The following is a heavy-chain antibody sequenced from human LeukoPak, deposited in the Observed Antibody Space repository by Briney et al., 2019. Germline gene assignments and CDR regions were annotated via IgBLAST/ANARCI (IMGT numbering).Heavy chain of an antibody. D-gene: IGHD2-2*01. CDR2: MYHSGST. J-gene: IGHJ5*02. V-gene: IGHV4-38-2*02. CDR1: GYSISSGYY. Sequence: SETLSLTCTVSGYSISSGYYWGWIRQPPGKGLEWIGNMYHSGSTYYNPSLKSRVTMSVDTSKNQFSLKLSSVTAADTAVYYCARDRSLVPAAISREVSWFDPWGQGTLVTVSS. CDR3: ARDRSLVPAAISREVSWFDP.